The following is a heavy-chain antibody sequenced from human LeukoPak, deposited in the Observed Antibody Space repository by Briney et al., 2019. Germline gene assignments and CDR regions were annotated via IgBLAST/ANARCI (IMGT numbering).Heavy chain of an antibody. CDR1: GGSFSPYY. V-gene: IGHV4-34*01. Sequence: SETLSLTCAVYGGSFSPYYWSWIRQSPDKGLEWIGEINHSRSTNYNPSLKSRVTISVDTSKNQFSLSLSSVTAADTAVYYCARHGGYYGSGSYSFFDYWGQGTLVTVSS. CDR3: ARHGGYYGSGSYSFFDY. D-gene: IGHD3-10*01. CDR2: INHSRST. J-gene: IGHJ4*02.